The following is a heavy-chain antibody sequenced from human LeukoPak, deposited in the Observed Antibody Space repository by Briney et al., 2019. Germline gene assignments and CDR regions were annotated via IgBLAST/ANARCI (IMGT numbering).Heavy chain of an antibody. CDR2: TYSGGST. Sequence: PGGSLRLSCAASGFTVSSSYMSWVRQAPGKGLEWVSATYSGGSTYYADSVKGRFTISRDNSKNTLYLQMNSLRAEDTAVYYCARGIEVGSGYMDVWGKGTTVTISS. CDR1: GFTVSSSY. CDR3: ARGIEVGSGYMDV. D-gene: IGHD3-22*01. V-gene: IGHV3-66*01. J-gene: IGHJ6*03.